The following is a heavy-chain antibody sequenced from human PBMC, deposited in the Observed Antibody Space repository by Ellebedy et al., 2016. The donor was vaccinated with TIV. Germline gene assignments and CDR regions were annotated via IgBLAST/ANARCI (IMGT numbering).Heavy chain of an antibody. CDR1: GGSLSGYY. J-gene: IGHJ4*02. V-gene: IGHV4-34*01. CDR3: ARRPYCSTTTCYGLDY. CDR2: INHSGST. D-gene: IGHD2-2*01. Sequence: SETLSLTXAVYGGSLSGYYWSWVRQPPGKGLEWIGEINHSGSTNHNPSLKSRVTIPVDTSKNQFSLKLRSVTAADTAVYFCARRPYCSTTTCYGLDYWGQGTLVTVSS.